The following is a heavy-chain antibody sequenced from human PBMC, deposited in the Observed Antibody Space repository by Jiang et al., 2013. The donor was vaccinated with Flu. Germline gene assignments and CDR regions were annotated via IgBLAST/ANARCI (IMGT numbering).Heavy chain of an antibody. Sequence: TLSLTCSVFGDSINSNNYYWGWIRQAPGQGLEWVGSIYFSGTTYQNPYPSKSRVTMSLDTSKNQFSLKLRSVTAADTAVYFCARNVMTTVTQFFDYWGQGTLITVSS. CDR1: GDSINSNNYY. D-gene: IGHD4-17*01. CDR2: IYFSGTT. CDR3: ARNVMTTVTQFFDY. V-gene: IGHV4-39*07. J-gene: IGHJ4*02.